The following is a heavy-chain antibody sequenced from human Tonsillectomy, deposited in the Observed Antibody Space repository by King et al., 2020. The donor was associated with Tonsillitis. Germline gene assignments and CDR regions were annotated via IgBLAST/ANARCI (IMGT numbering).Heavy chain of an antibody. CDR1: GFTFSSYT. CDR3: AKWGCCSACSFFEY. Sequence: VQLVESGGGLVQPGGSLRLSCAASGFTFSSYTMNWVRQAPGKGLEWVSGISGSGGSTYYAESVKGRFTISRDNTKNTLYLQMNSLRAEDTALYYCAKWGCCSACSFFEYWGQGTLVTVSS. V-gene: IGHV3-23*04. J-gene: IGHJ4*02. D-gene: IGHD2-2*01. CDR2: ISGSGGST.